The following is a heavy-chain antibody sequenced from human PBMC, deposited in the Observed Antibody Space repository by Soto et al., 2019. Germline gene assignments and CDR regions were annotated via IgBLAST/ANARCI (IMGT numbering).Heavy chain of an antibody. CDR1: GGSFSGYY. CDR3: ARGRGYCSGGSCYSGFRNHYYYYYMDV. Sequence: SETLSLTCAVYGGSFSGYYWSWIRQPPGKGLEWIGEINHSGSTNYNPSLKSRVTISVDTSKSQFSLKLSSVTAADTAVYYCARGRGYCSGGSCYSGFRNHYYYYYMDVWGKGTTVTVS. CDR2: INHSGST. V-gene: IGHV4-34*01. D-gene: IGHD2-15*01. J-gene: IGHJ6*03.